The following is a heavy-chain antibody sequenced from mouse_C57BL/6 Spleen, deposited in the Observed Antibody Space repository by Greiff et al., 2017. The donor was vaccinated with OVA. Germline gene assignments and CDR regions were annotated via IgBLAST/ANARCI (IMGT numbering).Heavy chain of an antibody. CDR2: INPSSGYT. Sequence: QVQLQESGAELAKPGASVKLSCKASGYTFTSYWMHWVKQRPGQGLDWIGYINPSSGYTKYNQKFKDKATLTADKSSSTADMQLSSLTSEDSAIYYCARGGEGIGYWGQGTTLTVSS. CDR1: GYTFTSYW. V-gene: IGHV1-7*01. J-gene: IGHJ2*01. CDR3: ARGGEGIGY.